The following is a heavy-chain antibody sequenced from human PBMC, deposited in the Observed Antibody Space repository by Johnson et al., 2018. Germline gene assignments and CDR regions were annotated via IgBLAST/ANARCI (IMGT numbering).Heavy chain of an antibody. CDR2: IKSISDGGTT. D-gene: IGHD6-6*01. CDR3: TTDGSSYYYGLDV. J-gene: IGHJ6*02. V-gene: IGHV3-15*01. Sequence: VQLGEAGGGLVEPGGSLRLSCAASGFTFSNAWMSWVRQAPGKGLEWVGRIKSISDGGTTDYAAPVKGRFTISRDDSKNTLYLQMNSLKTEDTAVYYCTTDGSSYYYGLDVWGQGTTVTVSS. CDR1: GFTFSNAW.